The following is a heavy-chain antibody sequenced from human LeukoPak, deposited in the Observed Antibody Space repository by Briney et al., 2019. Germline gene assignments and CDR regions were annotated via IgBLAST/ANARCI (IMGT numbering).Heavy chain of an antibody. V-gene: IGHV3-20*04. J-gene: IGHJ3*02. CDR3: ARAGRLRRPGAFDI. D-gene: IGHD4-17*01. CDR1: GFSFDEFG. CDR2: INWNGGST. Sequence: PGGSLRLSCEASGFSFDEFGMSWVRQAPGKGLEWVSGINWNGGSTVYADSVKGRFTISRDNAKNSLFLQMNSLRAEDTALYYCARAGRLRRPGAFDIWGQGTMVTVSS.